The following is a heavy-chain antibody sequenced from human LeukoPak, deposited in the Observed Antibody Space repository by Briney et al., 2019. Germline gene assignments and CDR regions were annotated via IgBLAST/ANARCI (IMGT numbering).Heavy chain of an antibody. CDR1: GFTFSSYG. CDR2: IRYDGGHQ. D-gene: IGHD3-16*01. J-gene: IGHJ6*02. V-gene: IGHV3-30*02. CDR3: AREVRGFGGVIYGMDV. Sequence: GGSLRLSCAASGFTFSSYGIHWVRQAPGKGLEWVSFIRYDGGHQYYANSVMGRFTVSRDNSKNMLYLQMNSLRAEDTAVYYCAREVRGFGGVIYGMDVWGQGTTVTVSS.